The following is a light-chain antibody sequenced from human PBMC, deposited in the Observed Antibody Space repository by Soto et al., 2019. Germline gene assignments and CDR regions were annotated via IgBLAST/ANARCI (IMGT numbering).Light chain of an antibody. CDR3: FSYTSSGTYV. Sequence: QSALTQPASVSGSPGQSITISCTGTSSDVGNYKYVSWYQQHPGKAPKLMSYEVSNRPSGVSNRLSGSKSGNTASLTISGLQAEDETDYYCFSYTSSGTYVFGTGTKLTVL. CDR1: SSDVGNYKY. J-gene: IGLJ1*01. V-gene: IGLV2-14*01. CDR2: EVS.